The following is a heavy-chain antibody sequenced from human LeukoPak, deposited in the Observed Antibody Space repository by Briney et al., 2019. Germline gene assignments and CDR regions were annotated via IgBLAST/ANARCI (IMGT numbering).Heavy chain of an antibody. CDR2: INPKTGDT. Sequence: ASVKVSCKASGYAFTGQYLYWARQTPGQGLEWMGWINPKTGDTDSAQNFQGRVTMTRDTSITTVYMELSSLTSDDMSVYYCARGYYGMDVWGQGTTVTVSS. V-gene: IGHV1-2*02. CDR1: GYAFTGQY. J-gene: IGHJ6*02. CDR3: ARGYYGMDV.